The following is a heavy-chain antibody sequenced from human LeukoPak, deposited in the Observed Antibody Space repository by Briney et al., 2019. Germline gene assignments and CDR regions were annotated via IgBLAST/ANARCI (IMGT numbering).Heavy chain of an antibody. V-gene: IGHV3-74*01. D-gene: IGHD5-12*01. J-gene: IGHJ4*02. CDR2: INSDGSST. CDR1: GFTFSSYW. CDR3: AKGYSAYATDEPVDY. Sequence: GGSLRLSCAASGFTFSSYWMHWVRQAPGKGLVWVSRINSDGSSTSYADSVKGRFTISRDNAKNTLYLQMNSLRAEDTAVYYCAKGYSAYATDEPVDYWGQGTLVTVSS.